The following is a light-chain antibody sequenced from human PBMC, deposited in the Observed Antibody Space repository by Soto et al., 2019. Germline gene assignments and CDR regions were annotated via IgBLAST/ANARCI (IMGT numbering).Light chain of an antibody. Sequence: QSALTQPASVSGSPGQSITISCTGTSSDIGTYDYVSWYQQHPGKAPKLMIYEVTNLPSGVSNRFSASKSGNTASLTISGLQAEDEADYYCSSHSSASSRVFGTGTKVTVL. CDR3: SSHSSASSRV. CDR1: SSDIGTYDY. J-gene: IGLJ1*01. V-gene: IGLV2-14*01. CDR2: EVT.